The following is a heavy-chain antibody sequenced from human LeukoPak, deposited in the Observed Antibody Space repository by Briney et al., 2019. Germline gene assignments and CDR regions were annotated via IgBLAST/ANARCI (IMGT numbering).Heavy chain of an antibody. CDR2: INPSGGST. J-gene: IGHJ3*02. Sequence: ASVKVSCKASGYTFTSYYMHWVRQAPGRGLEWMGIINPSGGSTSYAQKFQGRVTMTRDTSTSTVYMELSSLRSEDTAVYYCARAKDRIGDNDSSGDLDAFDIWGQGTMVTVSS. CDR1: GYTFTSYY. D-gene: IGHD3-22*01. V-gene: IGHV1-46*01. CDR3: ARAKDRIGDNDSSGDLDAFDI.